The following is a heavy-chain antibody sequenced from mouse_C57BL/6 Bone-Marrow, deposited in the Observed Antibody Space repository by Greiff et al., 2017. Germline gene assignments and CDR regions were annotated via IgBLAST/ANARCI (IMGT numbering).Heavy chain of an antibody. CDR3: ARGGGVYYGNPHWYFDV. V-gene: IGHV7-1*01. Sequence: DVKLVESGGGLVQSGRSLRLSCATSGFTFSDFYMEWVRQAPGKGLEWIAASRNKANDYTTEYSASVKGRFIVSRDTSQSILYLQMNALRAEDTAIYYCARGGGVYYGNPHWYFDVWGTGTTVTVSS. CDR1: GFTFSDFY. D-gene: IGHD2-1*01. CDR2: SRNKANDYTT. J-gene: IGHJ1*03.